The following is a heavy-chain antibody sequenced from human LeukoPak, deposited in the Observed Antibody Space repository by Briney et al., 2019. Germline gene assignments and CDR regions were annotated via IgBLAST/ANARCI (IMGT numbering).Heavy chain of an antibody. Sequence: SETLSLTCVVSGGSFSGYYWSWIRQPPGKGLEWIGETNHGGRTNYSPSPKSRVTISVDTSKNQFSLNLSSVTAADTAVYYCARGLELGYCSGASRYIWFDPWGQGTLVTVSS. V-gene: IGHV4-34*01. D-gene: IGHD2-2*02. CDR2: TNHGGRT. CDR1: GGSFSGYY. CDR3: ARGLELGYCSGASRYIWFDP. J-gene: IGHJ5*02.